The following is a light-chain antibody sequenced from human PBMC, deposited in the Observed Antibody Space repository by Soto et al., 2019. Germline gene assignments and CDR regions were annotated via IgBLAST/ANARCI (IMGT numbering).Light chain of an antibody. Sequence: DIQMTQSPSSLSASVGDRVTITCRASQSISSYLNWYQQKPGKAPKLLIYAASSLRSGVPSRFSVSGSGTDFTLTISSLQPEDFATYYCQQSYSTPRTFGQGTKVDIK. J-gene: IGKJ1*01. CDR2: AAS. V-gene: IGKV1-39*01. CDR1: QSISSY. CDR3: QQSYSTPRT.